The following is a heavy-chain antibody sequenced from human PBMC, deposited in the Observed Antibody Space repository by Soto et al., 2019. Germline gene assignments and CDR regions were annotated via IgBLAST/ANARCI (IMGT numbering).Heavy chain of an antibody. CDR1: GGSISSGGYY. CDR2: IYYSGST. J-gene: IGHJ4*02. V-gene: IGHV4-31*03. D-gene: IGHD2-15*01. Sequence: QVQLQESGPGLVKPSQTLSLTCTVSGGSISSGGYYWSWIRQHPGKGLEWIGYIYYSGSTYYNPSLKSRVTIAVDTSKNRFSLKLSSVTAADTAVYYCASETSSGGSYVFDYWGQGTLVTVSS. CDR3: ASETSSGGSYVFDY.